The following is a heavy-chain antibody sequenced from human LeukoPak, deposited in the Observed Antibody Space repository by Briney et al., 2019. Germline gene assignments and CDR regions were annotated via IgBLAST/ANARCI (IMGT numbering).Heavy chain of an antibody. Sequence: GGSLRLSCAASGFTFDDYGMSWVRQAPGKGQEWVSGINWNGGSTGYADSVKGRFTISRDNAKNSLYLQMNSLRAEDTALYYCARLEVVTYTRSGGVDYWGQGTLVTVSS. D-gene: IGHD3-22*01. CDR1: GFTFDDYG. CDR3: ARLEVVTYTRSGGVDY. CDR2: INWNGGST. V-gene: IGHV3-20*04. J-gene: IGHJ4*02.